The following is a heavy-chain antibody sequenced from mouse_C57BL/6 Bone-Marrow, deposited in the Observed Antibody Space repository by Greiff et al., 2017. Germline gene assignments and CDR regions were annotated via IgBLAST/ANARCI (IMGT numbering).Heavy chain of an antibody. Sequence: QVQLKESGAELAKPGASVKLSCKASGYTFTSYWMHWVKQRPGQGLEWIGYINPSSGYTKYNQKFKDKATLPADKSSSTAYMQLSSLTYEDSAVXYCARKRRCTTAFDYWGQGTTLTVSS. CDR1: GYTFTSYW. J-gene: IGHJ2*01. CDR2: INPSSGYT. V-gene: IGHV1-7*01. D-gene: IGHD1-2*01. CDR3: ARKRRCTTAFDY.